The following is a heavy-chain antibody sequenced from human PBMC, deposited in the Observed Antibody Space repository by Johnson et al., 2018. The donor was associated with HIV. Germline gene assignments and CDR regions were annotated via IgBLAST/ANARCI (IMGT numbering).Heavy chain of an antibody. V-gene: IGHV3-33*06. CDR3: ANLRKYRLLWGAFDI. J-gene: IGHJ3*02. Sequence: QVQLVESGGGVVQPGRSLRLSCAASGFTFSDYGMHWVRQAPGKGLEWVAVIWYDGSNKYYADSVKGRFTISRDNSKNTQYLQMNSLGAEDTAVYYCANLRKYRLLWGAFDIWGQGTMVTVSS. CDR1: GFTFSDYG. D-gene: IGHD2-2*01. CDR2: IWYDGSNK.